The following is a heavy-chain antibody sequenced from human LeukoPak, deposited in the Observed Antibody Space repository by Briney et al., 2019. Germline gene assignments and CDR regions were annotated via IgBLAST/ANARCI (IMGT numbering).Heavy chain of an antibody. CDR1: GGTFSSYA. CDR2: IIPIFGIA. J-gene: IGHJ5*02. Sequence: SVKVSCKASGGTFSSYAISWVRQAPGQGLEWMGRIIPIFGIANYAQKFQGRVTITADKSTSTAYMELSSLRSEDTAVYYCARDPTSYSGSLSGYNWFDPWGQGALVTVSS. V-gene: IGHV1-69*04. D-gene: IGHD1-26*01. CDR3: ARDPTSYSGSLSGYNWFDP.